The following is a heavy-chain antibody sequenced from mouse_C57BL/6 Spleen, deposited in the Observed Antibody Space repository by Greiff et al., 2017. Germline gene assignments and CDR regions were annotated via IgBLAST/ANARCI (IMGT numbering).Heavy chain of an antibody. V-gene: IGHV1-80*01. Sequence: VKLVESGAELVKPGASVKISCKASGYAFSSYWMNWVKQRPGKGLEWIGQIYPGDGDTNYNGKFKGKAPLTADKSSSTAYMQLSSLTSEDSAVYFCARLTGDYWYFDVWGTGTTVTVSS. CDR3: ARLTGDYWYFDV. J-gene: IGHJ1*03. CDR2: IYPGDGDT. CDR1: GYAFSSYW.